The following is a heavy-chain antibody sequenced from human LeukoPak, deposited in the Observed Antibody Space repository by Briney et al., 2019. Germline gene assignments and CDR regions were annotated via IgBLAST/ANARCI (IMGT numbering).Heavy chain of an antibody. CDR3: ARGRDSSGQNSGVLFDY. CDR1: GFTFSSYA. CDR2: IYSGGST. V-gene: IGHV3-53*01. J-gene: IGHJ4*02. D-gene: IGHD3-22*01. Sequence: GGSLRLSCAASGFTFSSYAMSWVRQAPGKGLEWVSVIYSGGSTYYADSVKGRFTISRDNSKNTLYLQMNSLRAEDTAVYYCARGRDSSGQNSGVLFDYWGQGTLVTVSS.